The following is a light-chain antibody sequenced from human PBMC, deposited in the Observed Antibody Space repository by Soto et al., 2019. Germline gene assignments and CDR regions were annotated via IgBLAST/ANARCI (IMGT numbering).Light chain of an antibody. CDR3: HQTYSVPPT. J-gene: IGKJ3*01. Sequence: ITSRASQSIGNFLNWYQQKPGKPPKLLIYAASSLQNGVPSGFSGSGSGIDFTLTIRTLQPEDFATYYCHQTYSVPPTFGHGTKVDIK. CDR1: QSIGNF. V-gene: IGKV1-39*01. CDR2: AAS.